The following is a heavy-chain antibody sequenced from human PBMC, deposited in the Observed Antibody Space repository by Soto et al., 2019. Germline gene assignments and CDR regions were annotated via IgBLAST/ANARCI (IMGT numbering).Heavy chain of an antibody. CDR2: ISSSSSTI. J-gene: IGHJ6*03. CDR3: ARDRLLHQGGYYYYMDV. CDR1: GFTFSSYS. D-gene: IGHD3-22*01. V-gene: IGHV3-48*01. Sequence: PGGSLRLSCAASGFTFSSYSMNWVRQAPGKGLEWVSYISSSSSTIYYADSVKGRFTISRDNAKNSLYLQMNSLRAEDTAVYYCARDRLLHQGGYYYYMDVWGKGTTVTVSS.